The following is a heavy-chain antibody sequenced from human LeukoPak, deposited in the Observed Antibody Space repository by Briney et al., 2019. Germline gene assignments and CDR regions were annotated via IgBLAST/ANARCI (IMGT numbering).Heavy chain of an antibody. V-gene: IGHV3-53*01. CDR1: GFTVSSNY. D-gene: IGHD3-10*01. J-gene: IGHJ3*02. Sequence: GGSLRLSCAASGFTVSSNYMSWVRQAPGKGLEWVSVIYSGGSTYYADSVKGRFTISRDNSKNTLYLQMNSLRAEDTAVYYCASFHITKNDAFDIWGQGTMVTVSS. CDR3: ASFHITKNDAFDI. CDR2: IYSGGST.